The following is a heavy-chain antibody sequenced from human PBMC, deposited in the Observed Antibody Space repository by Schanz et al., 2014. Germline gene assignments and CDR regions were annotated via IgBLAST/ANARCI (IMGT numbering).Heavy chain of an antibody. Sequence: VQLVESGGGLVQPGGSLRLSCAASGFTFSDHYMDWVRQAPGKGPEWVAVIWSDGSTKYYGDSVKGRFTISRDNSKNTLYLHMNSLSADDTAVFYCAKGMGYCSGGTCYDYYYYGLDVWGQGTTVTVSS. CDR2: IWSDGSTK. V-gene: IGHV3-33*06. D-gene: IGHD2-15*01. J-gene: IGHJ6*02. CDR1: GFTFSDHY. CDR3: AKGMGYCSGGTCYDYYYYGLDV.